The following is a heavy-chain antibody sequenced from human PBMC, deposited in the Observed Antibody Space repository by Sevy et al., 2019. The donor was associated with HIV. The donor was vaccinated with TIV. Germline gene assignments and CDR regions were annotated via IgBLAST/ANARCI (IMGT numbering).Heavy chain of an antibody. CDR1: GFNFNDYA. CDR3: AKDLAQGGTLNFYYYAMDF. V-gene: IGHV3-9*01. D-gene: IGHD3-16*01. J-gene: IGHJ6*02. Sequence: GGSLRLSCIASGFNFNDYAMHWVRQVPGKGLEWVSGINWFGTIIGYGDSVKGRFTISRDNARKSVYLEMNSLSPEDTALYYCAKDLAQGGTLNFYYYAMDFWGQGTTVTVSS. CDR2: INWFGTII.